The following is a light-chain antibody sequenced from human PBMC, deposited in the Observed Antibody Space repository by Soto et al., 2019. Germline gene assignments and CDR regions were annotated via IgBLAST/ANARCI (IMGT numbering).Light chain of an antibody. CDR2: GAS. Sequence: EIVLTQSPVTLSLSPGERATLSCRASQSVSSNYLAWYQQKPGQAPRLLIYGASSRATGIPDRFSGSGSGTDFTLTISRLEPEDFAMYYCQQYGSSPPTFGQGTQ. CDR1: QSVSSNY. CDR3: QQYGSSPPT. V-gene: IGKV3-20*01. J-gene: IGKJ1*01.